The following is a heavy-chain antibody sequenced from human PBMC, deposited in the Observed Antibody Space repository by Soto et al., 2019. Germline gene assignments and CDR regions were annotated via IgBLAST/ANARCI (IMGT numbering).Heavy chain of an antibody. V-gene: IGHV1-2*02. CDR2: INPNSGGT. J-gene: IGHJ6*02. Sequence: ASVKVSCKASGYTFTGYYMHWVRQAPGQGLEWMGWINPNSGGTNYAQKFQGRVTMTRDTSISTAYMELSRLRSDDTAVYYCARTGTVSSRYLELFGMDVWGQGTTVTVSS. CDR1: GYTFTGYY. D-gene: IGHD3-3*01. CDR3: ARTGTVSSRYLELFGMDV.